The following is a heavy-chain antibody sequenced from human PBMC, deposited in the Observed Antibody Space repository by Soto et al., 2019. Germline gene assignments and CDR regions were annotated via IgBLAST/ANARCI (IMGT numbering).Heavy chain of an antibody. CDR1: GGTFSSYA. CDR3: ARGRGSSSVPYYYYYGMDV. J-gene: IGHJ6*02. Sequence: SVKVSCKASGGTFSSYAISWVRQAPGQGLEWMGGIIPIFGTANYAQKFQGRVTITADESTSTAYMELSSLRSEDTAVYYCARGRGSSSVPYYYYYGMDVWGQGTTVTISS. D-gene: IGHD6-13*01. V-gene: IGHV1-69*13. CDR2: IIPIFGTA.